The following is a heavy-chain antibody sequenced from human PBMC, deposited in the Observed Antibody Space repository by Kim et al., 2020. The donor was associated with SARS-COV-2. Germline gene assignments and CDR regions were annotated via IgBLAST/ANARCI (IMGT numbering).Heavy chain of an antibody. J-gene: IGHJ5*01. D-gene: IGHD3-9*01. CDR2: VHFDGST. CDR3: SSEGTGSFDS. V-gene: IGHV4-59*01. Sequence: SETLSLTCTVSGGYITTYYWSWIRQSPGRGLEWIGYVHFDGSTNHNPSLMSRVTISLDTSTSRFSLKLTSVTAADTAVYFCSSEGTGSFDSWGQGTLVTVS. CDR1: GGYITTYY.